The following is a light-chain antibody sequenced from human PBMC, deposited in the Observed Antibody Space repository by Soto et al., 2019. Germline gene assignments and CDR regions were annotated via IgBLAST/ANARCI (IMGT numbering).Light chain of an antibody. CDR1: QSVSSN. CDR2: GAS. Sequence: EIVMTQSPATLSVSPGERATLSCRASQSVSSNLAWYQQKPGQGPRLLIYGASTRVTDIPARFSGSGSATEFTLTISSLQSEDFAVYYCHQYNDWPFTFGQGTKLDIK. J-gene: IGKJ2*01. V-gene: IGKV3-15*01. CDR3: HQYNDWPFT.